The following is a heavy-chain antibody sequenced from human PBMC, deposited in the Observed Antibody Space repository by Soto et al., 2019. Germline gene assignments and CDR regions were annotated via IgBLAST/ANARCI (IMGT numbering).Heavy chain of an antibody. CDR2: INHSGST. D-gene: IGHD6-13*01. Sequence: SSEILSLTCAVYGGSFSGYYWSWIRQPPGKGLEWIGEINHSGSTNYNPSLKSRVTISVDTSKNQFSPKLSSVTAADTAVYYCARASAAGYDYWGQGTLGTVS. V-gene: IGHV4-34*01. J-gene: IGHJ4*02. CDR3: ARASAAGYDY. CDR1: GGSFSGYY.